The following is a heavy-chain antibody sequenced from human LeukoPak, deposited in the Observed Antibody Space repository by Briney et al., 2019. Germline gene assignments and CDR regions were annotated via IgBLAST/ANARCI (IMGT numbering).Heavy chain of an antibody. D-gene: IGHD3-10*01. CDR2: ISSSSSYI. V-gene: IGHV3-21*01. CDR1: GFTFSSYS. Sequence: GGSLRLSCAASGFTFSSYSMNWVRQAPGKGLEWVSSISSSSSYIYYADSAKGRFTISRDNAKKSLYLQMNSLRAEDTAVYYCARDYYGSGSYSIFDYWGQGTLVTVSS. CDR3: ARDYYGSGSYSIFDY. J-gene: IGHJ4*02.